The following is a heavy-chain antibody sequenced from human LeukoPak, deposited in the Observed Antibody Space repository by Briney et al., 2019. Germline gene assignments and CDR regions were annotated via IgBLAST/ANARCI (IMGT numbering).Heavy chain of an antibody. D-gene: IGHD2-2*02. CDR3: ARALDIVVVPAAIGWFDP. CDR1: GGSISSYY. J-gene: IGHJ5*02. Sequence: SETLSLTCTVSGGSISSYYWSWIRQPPGKGLEWIGYIYTSGSTNYNPSLKSRVTISVDTSKNQFSLKLRSVTAADTAVYYCARALDIVVVPAAIGWFDPWGQGTLVTVFS. CDR2: IYTSGST. V-gene: IGHV4-4*09.